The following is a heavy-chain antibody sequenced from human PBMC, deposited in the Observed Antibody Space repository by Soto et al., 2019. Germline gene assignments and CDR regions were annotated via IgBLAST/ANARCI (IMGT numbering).Heavy chain of an antibody. V-gene: IGHV1-18*01. CDR1: GYTFTSYG. CDR2: ISAYNGNT. Sequence: QVQLVQSGAEVKKPGASVKVSCKASGYTFTSYGISWVRQAPGQGLEWMGWISAYNGNTNYAQKLQGRVTMTTDTSTSTAYMELRSLRSDDTAVYYCARDSNDIVLVPFYYYGMDVWGQGTTVTVSS. D-gene: IGHD2-2*01. J-gene: IGHJ6*02. CDR3: ARDSNDIVLVPFYYYGMDV.